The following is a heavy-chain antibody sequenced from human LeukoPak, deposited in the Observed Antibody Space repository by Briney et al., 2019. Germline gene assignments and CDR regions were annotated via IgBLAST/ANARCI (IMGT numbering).Heavy chain of an antibody. D-gene: IGHD6-13*01. J-gene: IGHJ4*02. CDR3: TTVGYQPDITTAGWDY. V-gene: IGHV3-15*01. CDR2: IKSKTDGGTT. CDR1: GGSISSYY. Sequence: ETLSLTCTVSGGSISSYYWSWIRQPPGKGLEWVGRIKSKTDGGTTDYAAPVKGRFTISRDDSKNTLYLQMNSLKTEDTGVYYCTTVGYQPDITTAGWDYWGQGTLVTVSS.